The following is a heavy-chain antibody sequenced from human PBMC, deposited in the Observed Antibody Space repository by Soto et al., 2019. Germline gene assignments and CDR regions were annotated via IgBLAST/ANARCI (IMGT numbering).Heavy chain of an antibody. J-gene: IGHJ6*02. V-gene: IGHV4-30-4*01. D-gene: IGHD1-26*01. CDR2: FYYSGST. CDR3: ARSVGDYYYGMDV. Sequence: PSETLSLTCAVSGGSISSGDYYWSWIRQPPGKGLEWIGYFYYSGSTYYNPSPRSRVTISVDASKNQFSVKVSSVTATDTAVYYCARSVGDYYYGMDVWGQGTTVTVSS. CDR1: GGSISSGDYY.